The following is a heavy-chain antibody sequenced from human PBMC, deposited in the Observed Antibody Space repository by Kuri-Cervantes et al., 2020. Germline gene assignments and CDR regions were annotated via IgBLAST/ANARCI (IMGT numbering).Heavy chain of an antibody. CDR1: GFTFSSYW. CDR2: INSDGSST. Sequence: LSLTCAASGFTFSSYWMHWVRQAPGKGLVWVSRINSDGSSTSYADSVKGRFTISRDNAKNTLYLQMNSLGAEDTAVYYCARERSSSSSRQTSYYYYYMDVWGKGTTVTDSS. D-gene: IGHD6-6*01. V-gene: IGHV3-74*01. CDR3: ARERSSSSSRQTSYYYYYMDV. J-gene: IGHJ6*03.